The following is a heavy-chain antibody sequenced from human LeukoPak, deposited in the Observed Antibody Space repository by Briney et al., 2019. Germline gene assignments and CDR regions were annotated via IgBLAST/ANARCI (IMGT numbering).Heavy chain of an antibody. CDR1: GYTFTGYY. Sequence: ASVKVSCKASGYTFTGYYMHWVRQAPGQGLEWMGWINPNSGGTNYAQKFQGRVTMTRDTSISTAYMELSSLRSDDTAVYYCARGSSGWSYYFDYWGQGTLVTVSS. CDR2: INPNSGGT. V-gene: IGHV1-2*02. D-gene: IGHD6-19*01. J-gene: IGHJ4*02. CDR3: ARGSSGWSYYFDY.